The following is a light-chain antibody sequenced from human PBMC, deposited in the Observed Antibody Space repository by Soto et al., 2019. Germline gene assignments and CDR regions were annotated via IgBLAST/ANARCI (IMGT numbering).Light chain of an antibody. CDR1: QSISWW. CDR2: DAS. Sequence: DIQMTQSPSTLSASVGDRVTLTCRASQSISWWLAWYQQKPGKAPKLMVYDASLLESGVPSRFSGSGSGTEFTLTISSLQPDDFATYYCHQYNSYSWTFGQGTKVEIK. CDR3: HQYNSYSWT. J-gene: IGKJ1*01. V-gene: IGKV1-5*01.